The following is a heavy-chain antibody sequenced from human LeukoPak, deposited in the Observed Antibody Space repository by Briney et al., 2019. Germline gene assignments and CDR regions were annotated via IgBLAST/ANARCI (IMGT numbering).Heavy chain of an antibody. V-gene: IGHV1-2*02. J-gene: IGHJ5*02. CDR3: ARCPDWFDNWFDP. Sequence: GASVKVSCKASGYTFTGYYMHWVRQAPGQGLEWMGWINPNSGGTNYAQKFQGRVTMTRDTSISTAYMELSRLRSDDTAVYYCARCPDWFDNWFDPWGQGTLVTVSS. CDR1: GYTFTGYY. CDR2: INPNSGGT. D-gene: IGHD3/OR15-3a*01.